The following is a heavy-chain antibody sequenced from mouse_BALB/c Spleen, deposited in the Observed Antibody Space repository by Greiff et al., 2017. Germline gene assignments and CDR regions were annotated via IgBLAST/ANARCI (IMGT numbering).Heavy chain of an antibody. CDR1: GFTFSDYY. D-gene: IGHD2-3*01. V-gene: IGHV5-4*02. CDR2: ISDGGSYT. CDR3: ARALYDGPDY. J-gene: IGHJ2*01. Sequence: EVKLQESGGGLVKPGGSLKLSCAASGFTFSDYYMYWVRQTPEKRLEWVATISDGGSYTYYPDSVKGRFTISRDNAKNNLYLQMSSLKSEDTAMYYCARALYDGPDYWGQGTTLTVSS.